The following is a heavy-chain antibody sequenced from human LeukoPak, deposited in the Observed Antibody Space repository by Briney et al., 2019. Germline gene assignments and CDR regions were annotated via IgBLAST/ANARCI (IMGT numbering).Heavy chain of an antibody. J-gene: IGHJ4*02. CDR2: LSGSGGDT. CDR3: AKDAMATVTYFDY. Sequence: SGGSLRLSCAASGFTFSSYAMSWVRQAPGKGLEWVSGLSGSGGDTDYADSVKGRFTISRDNSRNTLYLQMNSLRSEDTAVYYCAKDAMATVTYFDYWGQGSLVTVSS. CDR1: GFTFSSYA. D-gene: IGHD4-17*01. V-gene: IGHV3-23*01.